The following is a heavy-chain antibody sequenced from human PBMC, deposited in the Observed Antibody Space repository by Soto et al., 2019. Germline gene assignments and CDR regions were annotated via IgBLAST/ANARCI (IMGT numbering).Heavy chain of an antibody. CDR3: ARDGYYYASSGYPFGRITTH. D-gene: IGHD3-22*01. Sequence: QVQLVESGGGVVQPGRSLRLSCAASGFTFSSYGMHWVRQAPGKGLEWVAVIWYDGSNKYYADSVKGRFTISRDNSKNTLYLQMNSLRAEDTAVYYCARDGYYYASSGYPFGRITTHWGQGTLVTVSS. V-gene: IGHV3-33*01. CDR1: GFTFSSYG. CDR2: IWYDGSNK. J-gene: IGHJ4*02.